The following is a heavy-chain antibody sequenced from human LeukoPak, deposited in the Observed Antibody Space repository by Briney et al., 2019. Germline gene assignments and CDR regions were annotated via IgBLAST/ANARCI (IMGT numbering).Heavy chain of an antibody. CDR1: GGSISSGGYY. CDR3: ARGYSSNADY. Sequence: PSETLSLTCTVSGGSISSGGYYWSWIRQHPGKGLEWIGYIYYSGSTYYNPSLKSRVTISVDKSENQFSLKLSSVTAADTAVYYCARGYSSNADYWGQGTLVTVSS. V-gene: IGHV4-31*03. CDR2: IYYSGST. J-gene: IGHJ4*02. D-gene: IGHD6-13*01.